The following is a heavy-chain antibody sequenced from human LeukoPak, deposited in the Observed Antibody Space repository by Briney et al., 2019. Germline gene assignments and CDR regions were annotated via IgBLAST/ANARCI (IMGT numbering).Heavy chain of an antibody. D-gene: IGHD6-13*01. CDR2: IYYSGST. V-gene: IGHV4-39*07. Sequence: PSETLSLTCTVSGGSISSSSYYWGWIRQPPVQGLEWIGSIYYSGSTYYNPSLKSRVAISVDTSKNQFSLKLSSVTAADTAVYYCARDRGSSWYSRFDYYYMDVWGKGTTVTISS. CDR3: ARDRGSSWYSRFDYYYMDV. J-gene: IGHJ6*03. CDR1: GGSISSSSYY.